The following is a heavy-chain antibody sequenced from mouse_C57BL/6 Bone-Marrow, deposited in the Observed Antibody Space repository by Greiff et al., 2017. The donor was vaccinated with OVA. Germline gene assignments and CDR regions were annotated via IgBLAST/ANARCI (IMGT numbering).Heavy chain of an antibody. CDR2: IYPGSGNT. J-gene: IGHJ1*03. V-gene: IGHV1-76*01. CDR1: GYTFTDYY. CDR3: ARNYGSSYWYFEV. Sequence: VQLQQSGAELVRPGASVKLSCKASGYTFTDYYINWVKQRPGQGLEWIARIYPGSGNTYYNEKFKGKATLTAEKSSSTAYMQLSSLTSEDSAVYFCARNYGSSYWYFEVWGTGTTVTVSS. D-gene: IGHD1-1*01.